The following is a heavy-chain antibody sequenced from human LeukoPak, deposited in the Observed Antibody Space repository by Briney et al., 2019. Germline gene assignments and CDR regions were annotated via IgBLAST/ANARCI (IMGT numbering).Heavy chain of an antibody. D-gene: IGHD6-19*01. Sequence: GGSLRLSCAASGFTFDDYAIHWVRQAPGKGLEWVSSISWNSGSIGYADSVKGRFTISRDNAKNSLYLQMDSLRAEDTALYYCGRDLSGWYGPDYWGQGTLVTVSS. CDR3: GRDLSGWYGPDY. V-gene: IGHV3-9*01. J-gene: IGHJ4*02. CDR1: GFTFDDYA. CDR2: ISWNSGSI.